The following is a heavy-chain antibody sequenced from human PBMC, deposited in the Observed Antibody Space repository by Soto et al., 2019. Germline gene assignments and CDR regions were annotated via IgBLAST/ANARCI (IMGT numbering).Heavy chain of an antibody. V-gene: IGHV3-15*01. CDR1: GFTFSNAW. CDR3: TTAHPWQEDFAY. Sequence: PGGSLRLSCAASGFTFSNAWMSCVRQAPGKGLEWVVRIKSKTDGGTTDYAAPVKGRFAISRDESKNTLYLQMNSLKTEDTAVYYCTTAHPWQEDFAYWGQGTLVTVSS. CDR2: IKSKTDGGTT. J-gene: IGHJ4*02.